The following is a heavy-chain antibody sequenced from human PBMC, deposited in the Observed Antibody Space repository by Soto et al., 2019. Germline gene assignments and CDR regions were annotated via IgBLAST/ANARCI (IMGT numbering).Heavy chain of an antibody. Sequence: QVHLQESGPGLVKPSETLSLTCAVSGASIGSGGWWSWVRQPPGKGLEWIAEIFHYGNTNYSPSLKSRVTISVDKSQPQFSLHVYSVTAADTAVYYCARHEGWTGPDQWGQGTLVTVSS. V-gene: IGHV4-4*02. CDR2: IFHYGNT. D-gene: IGHD2-8*02. CDR1: GASIGSGGW. J-gene: IGHJ5*02. CDR3: ARHEGWTGPDQ.